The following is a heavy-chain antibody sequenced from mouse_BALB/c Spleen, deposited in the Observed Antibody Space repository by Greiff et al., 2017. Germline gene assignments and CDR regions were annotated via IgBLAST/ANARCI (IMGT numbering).Heavy chain of an antibody. CDR2: IRNKANGYTT. J-gene: IGHJ2*01. D-gene: IGHD2-10*02. V-gene: IGHV7-3*02. CDR3: AREGRGYGNDVDY. Sequence: EVKLMESGGGLVQPGGSLRLSCATSGFTFTDYYMSWVRQPPGKALEWLGFIRNKANGYTTEYSASVKGRFTISRDNSQSILYLQMNTLRAKDSATENYAREGRGYGNDVDYWGQGTTVTVSS. CDR1: GFTFTDYY.